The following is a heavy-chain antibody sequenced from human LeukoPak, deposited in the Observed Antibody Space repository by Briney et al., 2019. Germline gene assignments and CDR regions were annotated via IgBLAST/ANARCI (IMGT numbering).Heavy chain of an antibody. J-gene: IGHJ4*02. CDR3: ARSYDILTGYLSVSRKPNDY. Sequence: SETLSLTCAVYGGSFSGYYWSWIRQPPGKGLEWIGEINHSGSTNYNPSLKSRVTISVDTSKNQFSLKLSSVTAADTAVYYCARSYDILTGYLSVSRKPNDYWGQGTLVTVSS. D-gene: IGHD3-9*01. V-gene: IGHV4-34*01. CDR2: INHSGST. CDR1: GGSFSGYY.